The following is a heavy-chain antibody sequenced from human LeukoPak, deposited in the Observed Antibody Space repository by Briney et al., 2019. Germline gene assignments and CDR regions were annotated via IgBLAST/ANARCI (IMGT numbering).Heavy chain of an antibody. CDR3: ARGADGDYNFYYYYGMDV. CDR2: IYYSGST. CDR1: GGSISSYY. Sequence: SETLSLTCTVSGGSISSYYWSWLRQPPGKGLEWIGYIYYSGSTNYNPSLKSRVTISVDTSKNQFSLKLSSVTAADTAVYYCARGADGDYNFYYYYGMDVWGQGTTVTVSS. V-gene: IGHV4-59*01. D-gene: IGHD4-17*01. J-gene: IGHJ6*02.